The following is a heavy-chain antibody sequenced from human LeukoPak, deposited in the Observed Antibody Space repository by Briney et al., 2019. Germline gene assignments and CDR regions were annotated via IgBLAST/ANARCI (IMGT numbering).Heavy chain of an antibody. CDR2: ISSSGSDK. J-gene: IGHJ3*02. CDR3: ARRTSGAFAI. V-gene: IGHV3-48*03. CDR1: GFSFSDHE. Sequence: GGSLRLSCAASGFSFSDHEMNWVRQAPGKGLEWVSYISSSGSDKYYPDSVKGRFTISRDNTKNSLYLQMNSLRAEDTVVYYCARRTSGAFAIWGQGTKVTVSS.